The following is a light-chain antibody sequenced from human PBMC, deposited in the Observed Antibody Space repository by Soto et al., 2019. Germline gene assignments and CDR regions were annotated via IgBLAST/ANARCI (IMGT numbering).Light chain of an antibody. J-gene: IGLJ1*01. V-gene: IGLV2-14*03. Sequence: QSALTQPASVSGSPGQSITISCTGTSSDVGAYNYVSWYQQHPAKVPKLMIYDVSDRPSGVSNRFSGSKSGNTASLTISGLQAEDEADYYCSSFTRSNSYVFGPGTKLTVL. CDR2: DVS. CDR3: SSFTRSNSYV. CDR1: SSDVGAYNY.